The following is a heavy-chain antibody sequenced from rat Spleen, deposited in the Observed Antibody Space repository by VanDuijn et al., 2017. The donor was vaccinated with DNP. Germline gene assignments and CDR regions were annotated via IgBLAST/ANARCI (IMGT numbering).Heavy chain of an antibody. CDR2: IWNTGGT. V-gene: IGHV2-41*01. Sequence: QVQLRESGPGLMQPSQTLSLTCTVAGFSLTSYNVHWIRQSPGKGLEWMGVIWNTGGTRYNSALKSRLSINRDTSKSQVFLKMNSLQTDDTAIYYCTRESWGYVMDAWGQGASVTVSS. J-gene: IGHJ4*01. D-gene: IGHD1-7*01. CDR1: GFSLTSYN. CDR3: TRESWGYVMDA.